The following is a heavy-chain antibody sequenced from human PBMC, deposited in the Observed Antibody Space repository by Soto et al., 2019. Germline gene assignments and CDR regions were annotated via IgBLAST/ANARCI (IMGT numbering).Heavy chain of an antibody. J-gene: IGHJ4*02. CDR3: ATGGSYFDY. D-gene: IGHD5-12*01. V-gene: IGHV4-39*07. CDR1: GGSVSNSQYF. CDR2: ISHSGSI. Sequence: SETLSLTCTVSGGSVSNSQYFWVWLHQPPGKGLEWIGTISHSGSISYNPSLNSPVTISVDTSKNQFSLRLPSVTAADTAVYYCATGGSYFDYWGQGTLVTVSS.